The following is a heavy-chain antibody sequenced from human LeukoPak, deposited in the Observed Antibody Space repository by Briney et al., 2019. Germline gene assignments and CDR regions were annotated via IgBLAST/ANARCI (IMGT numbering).Heavy chain of an antibody. Sequence: GGSLRLSCAASGFTFSSYWMHWVRQAPGKGLLWVSRINSDGSSTSYADSVKGRFTISRDNAKNTLYLQMNSLRAEDTAVYYCARGVGYCSSTSCYWWFDPWGQGTLVTVSS. CDR1: GFTFSSYW. J-gene: IGHJ5*02. V-gene: IGHV3-74*01. D-gene: IGHD2-2*01. CDR2: INSDGSST. CDR3: ARGVGYCSSTSCYWWFDP.